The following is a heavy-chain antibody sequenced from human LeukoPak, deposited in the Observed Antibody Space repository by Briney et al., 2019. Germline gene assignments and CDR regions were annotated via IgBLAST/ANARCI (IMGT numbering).Heavy chain of an antibody. CDR2: IYYSGST. V-gene: IGHV4-4*02. Sequence: SETLSLTCAVPGGSISSRNWWSWVRQPPGKGLEWIGYIYYSGSTNYNPSLKSRVTISVDTSKNQFSLKLSSVTAADTAVYYCARTMVRGYNWFDPWGQGTLVTVSS. D-gene: IGHD3-10*01. J-gene: IGHJ5*02. CDR1: GGSISSRNW. CDR3: ARTMVRGYNWFDP.